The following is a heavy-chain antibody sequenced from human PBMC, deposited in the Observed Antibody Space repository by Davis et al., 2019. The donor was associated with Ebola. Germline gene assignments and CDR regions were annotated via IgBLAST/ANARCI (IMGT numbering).Heavy chain of an antibody. CDR2: ISFDGSNK. D-gene: IGHD3-16*01. V-gene: IGHV3-30*03. J-gene: IGHJ5*02. CDR3: ARGIWGSPNWFDT. CDR1: GFILNGHG. Sequence: GESLKISCAASGFILNGHGMHWVRQAPGKGLEWVAVISFDGSNKYYADSVKGRFTISRDTSKNTLFLQMSSLRPEDTAVYFCARGIWGSPNWFDTWGQGTLVTVSS.